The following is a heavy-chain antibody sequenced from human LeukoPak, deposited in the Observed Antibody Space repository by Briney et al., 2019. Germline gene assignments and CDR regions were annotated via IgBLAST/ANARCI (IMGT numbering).Heavy chain of an antibody. D-gene: IGHD6-13*01. V-gene: IGHV3-21*06. Sequence: GGSLRLSCAASGFTFSSYSMNWVRQAPGKGLEWVSSISSSSSYIYYADSVKGRFTISRDNAKNSLYLQMNSLRAEDTAVYYCAREFRVSAAGSYYFDYWGQGTLVTGSS. CDR3: AREFRVSAAGSYYFDY. CDR2: ISSSSSYI. J-gene: IGHJ4*02. CDR1: GFTFSSYS.